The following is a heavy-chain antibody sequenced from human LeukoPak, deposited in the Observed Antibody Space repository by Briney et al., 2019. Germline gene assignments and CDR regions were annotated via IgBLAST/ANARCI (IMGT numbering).Heavy chain of an antibody. CDR2: IYSEGTI. CDR3: AREVGGGASGQ. J-gene: IGHJ4*02. CDR1: GFTVSSNY. D-gene: IGHD3-16*01. Sequence: GESRRLSCAASGFTVSSNYMGWVRQVPGKGRGWVSVIYSEGTISFADSVKGTFTISRDNAENTLYLQMNSLRVEDTAVYYCAREVGGGASGQWGQGTLVTASS. V-gene: IGHV3-66*01.